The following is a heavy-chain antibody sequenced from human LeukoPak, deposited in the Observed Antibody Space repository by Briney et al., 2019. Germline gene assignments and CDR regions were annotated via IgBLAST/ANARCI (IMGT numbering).Heavy chain of an antibody. CDR2: IKQDGSEK. D-gene: IGHD2-8*01. J-gene: IGHJ4*02. CDR1: GFTLSSSW. Sequence: GGSLRLSCAASGFTLSSSWMSWIRQAPGKGLEWVANIKQDGSEKHYLASVKGRFTISRDNAKNSLYLQMNSLRVEDTAVYYCARDRYASWWGQGTLVTVSS. CDR3: ARDRYASW. V-gene: IGHV3-7*01.